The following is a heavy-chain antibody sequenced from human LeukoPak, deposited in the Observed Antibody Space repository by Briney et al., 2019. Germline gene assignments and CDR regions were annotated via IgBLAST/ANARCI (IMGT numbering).Heavy chain of an antibody. J-gene: IGHJ4*02. CDR1: GGSISSGSYY. Sequence: SETLSLTCTVSGGSISSGSYYWGWIRQPPGKGLEWVASIYYSGSTYYNPSLESRVTISVDTSKNQFSLKLSSVTAADTAVYYCARHLRVVPEYYFDYWGQGTLVTVSS. V-gene: IGHV4-39*01. CDR3: ARHLRVVPEYYFDY. D-gene: IGHD2-15*01. CDR2: IYYSGST.